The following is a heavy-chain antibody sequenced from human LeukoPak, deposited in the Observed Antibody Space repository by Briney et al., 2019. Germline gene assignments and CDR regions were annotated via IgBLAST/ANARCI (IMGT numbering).Heavy chain of an antibody. CDR1: GFTFSSYG. CDR3: AKDSNSGYDYNFGY. D-gene: IGHD5-12*01. J-gene: IGHJ4*02. Sequence: GGSLRLSCAASGFTFSSYGMHWVRQAPGKGLEWVAVISYDGSNKYYADSVKGRFTISRDNSKNTLYLQMNSLRAEDTAVYYCAKDSNSGYDYNFGYWGQGTLVTVSS. CDR2: ISYDGSNK. V-gene: IGHV3-30*18.